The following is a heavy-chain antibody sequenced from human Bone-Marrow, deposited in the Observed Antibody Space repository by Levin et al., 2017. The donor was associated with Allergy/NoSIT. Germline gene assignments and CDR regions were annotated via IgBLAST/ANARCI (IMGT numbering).Heavy chain of an antibody. V-gene: IGHV3-49*04. J-gene: IGHJ6*03. CDR1: GFAFGDYA. D-gene: IGHD3-9*01. CDR2: IRSKAYSATT. Sequence: AGGSLRLSCKASGFAFGDYAMTWVRLAPGKALEWVGLIRSKAYSATTEYAASVKGRFTISRDDSKNFAYLHMSSLKVEDTAVYFCARGEDFDWFVNYFFYMDVWGKGTTVAVSS. CDR3: ARGEDFDWFVNYFFYMDV.